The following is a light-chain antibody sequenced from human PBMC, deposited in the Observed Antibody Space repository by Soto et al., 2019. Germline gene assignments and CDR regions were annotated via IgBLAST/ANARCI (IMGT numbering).Light chain of an antibody. V-gene: IGLV2-11*01. J-gene: IGLJ3*02. CDR1: SSDVGGYSY. Sequence: QSVLTQPRSVSGSPGQSVTISCTGTSSDVGGYSYVSWYQQDPGKAPKLMIYDVSKRPSGVPDRFSGSKSGNTASLTISRLLPEDETDYFCCSYAGSSWVFGGGTKLTVL. CDR3: CSYAGSSWV. CDR2: DVS.